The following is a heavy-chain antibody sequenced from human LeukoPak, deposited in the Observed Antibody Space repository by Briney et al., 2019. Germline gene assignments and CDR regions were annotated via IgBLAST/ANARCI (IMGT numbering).Heavy chain of an antibody. J-gene: IGHJ4*02. D-gene: IGHD3-22*01. CDR2: IRIKTNSYAT. V-gene: IGHV3-73*01. CDR1: GFTFSGSD. Sequence: GGSLRLSCAASGFTFSGSDMHWVRQASGKGLEWVGRIRIKTNSYATAYAASVKGRFTISRDDSKNTAYLQMNSLKTEDTAVYYCARDAYYDSSGYYSDYWGQGTLVTVSS. CDR3: ARDAYYDSSGYYSDY.